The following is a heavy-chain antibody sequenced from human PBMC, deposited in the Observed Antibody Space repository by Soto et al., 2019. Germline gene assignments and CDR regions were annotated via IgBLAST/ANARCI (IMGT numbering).Heavy chain of an antibody. CDR3: ASGTQLWFGNLAFDY. D-gene: IGHD3-10*01. CDR1: GGSISSYY. J-gene: IGHJ4*02. V-gene: IGHV4-59*01. Sequence: SETLSLTCTVSGGSISSYYWSWIRQPPGKGLEWIGYIYYSGSTSYNPSLKSRVTISVDTSKNQFSLKLSSVTAADTAVYYCASGTQLWFGNLAFDYWGQGTLVTVSS. CDR2: IYYSGST.